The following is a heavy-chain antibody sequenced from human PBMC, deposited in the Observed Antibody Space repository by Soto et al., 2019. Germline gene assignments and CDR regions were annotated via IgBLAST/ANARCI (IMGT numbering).Heavy chain of an antibody. CDR2: ISSSSSYI. CDR3: ARFAAIQYDAFDI. Sequence: AGGSLRLSCAASGFTFSSYSMNWVRQAPGKGLEWVSSISSSSSYIYYADSVKGRFTISRDNAKNSLYLQMNSLRAEDTAVYYCARFAAIQYDAFDIWGQGTMVTVSS. J-gene: IGHJ3*02. D-gene: IGHD2-2*02. CDR1: GFTFSSYS. V-gene: IGHV3-21*01.